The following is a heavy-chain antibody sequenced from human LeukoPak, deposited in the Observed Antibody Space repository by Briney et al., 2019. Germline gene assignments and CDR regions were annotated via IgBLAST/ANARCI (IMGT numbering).Heavy chain of an antibody. CDR3: VRHGIGYTYASDY. CDR1: GYNFATYW. J-gene: IGHJ4*02. Sequence: GESLKISCKGSGYNFATYWIGWVRQMPGKGLEWMGIIYPGDSDTRYSPSFQGQVTISADKSISIAYLQWSTLKASDTAMYYCVRHGIGYTYASDYWGQGTLVTVSS. CDR2: IYPGDSDT. D-gene: IGHD5-18*01. V-gene: IGHV5-51*01.